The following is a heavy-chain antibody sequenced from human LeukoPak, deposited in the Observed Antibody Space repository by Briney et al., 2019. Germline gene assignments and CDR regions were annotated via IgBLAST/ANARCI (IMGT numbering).Heavy chain of an antibody. J-gene: IGHJ4*02. CDR3: ARDDGNFGWYDPYFDY. CDR2: INTDGSST. D-gene: IGHD6-19*01. CDR1: GFTFSSYW. Sequence: GGSLRLSCAASGFTFSSYWMHWVRQAPGKGLVWVSRINTDGSSTSYADSVKGRFTISRDNAKNTLYLQMNSLRAEDAAVYYCARDDGNFGWYDPYFDYWGQGTLVTVSS. V-gene: IGHV3-74*01.